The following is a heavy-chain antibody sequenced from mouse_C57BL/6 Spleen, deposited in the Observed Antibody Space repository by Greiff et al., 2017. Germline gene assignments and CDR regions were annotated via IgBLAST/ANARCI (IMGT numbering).Heavy chain of an antibody. J-gene: IGHJ2*01. D-gene: IGHD1-1*01. CDR1: GYAFTNYL. V-gene: IGHV1-54*01. Sequence: VQLQESGAELVRPGTSVKVSCKASGYAFTNYLLEWVKQRPGQGLEWIGVINPGSGGTNYNEKFKGKATLTADKFSSTAYMQLSSLTSEDSAVYYCAIEKYYYGSSYDYWGQVTTLTVSS. CDR3: AIEKYYYGSSYDY. CDR2: INPGSGGT.